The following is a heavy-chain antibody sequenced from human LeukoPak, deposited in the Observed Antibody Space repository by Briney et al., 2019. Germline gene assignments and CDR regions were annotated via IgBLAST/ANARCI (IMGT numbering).Heavy chain of an antibody. Sequence: PGGSLRLSCAASGFTFSSYAMHWVRQAPGKGLEWVAVISYDGSNKYYADSVKGRFTISRDNSENTLYLQMNSLRAEDTAVYYCARDRAVYYYGSGSYWFDPWGQGTLVTVSS. CDR3: ARDRAVYYYGSGSYWFDP. CDR1: GFTFSSYA. CDR2: ISYDGSNK. D-gene: IGHD3-10*01. V-gene: IGHV3-30*04. J-gene: IGHJ5*02.